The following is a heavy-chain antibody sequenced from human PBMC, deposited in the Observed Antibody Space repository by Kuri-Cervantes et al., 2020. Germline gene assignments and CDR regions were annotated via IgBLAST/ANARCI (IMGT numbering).Heavy chain of an antibody. J-gene: IGHJ5*02. D-gene: IGHD3-22*01. CDR3: ARAGYYYDSSGYYDH. Sequence: SVKVSCKASGGTFSSYAISWVRQAPGQGLEWMGGIIPIFGTANYAQKFQGRVTITADESTSTAYMELSSLRSEDTAVYYCARAGYYYDSSGYYDHWGQGTLVTVSS. V-gene: IGHV1-69*13. CDR1: GGTFSSYA. CDR2: IIPIFGTA.